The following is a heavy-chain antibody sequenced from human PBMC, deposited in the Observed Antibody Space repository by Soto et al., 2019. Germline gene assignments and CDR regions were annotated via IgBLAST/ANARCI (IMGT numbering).Heavy chain of an antibody. CDR3: VKDSTVSGVRQGLDF. CDR1: GFTFDDYA. D-gene: IGHD6-19*01. Sequence: GGSLRLSCAVSGFTFDDYAMHWVRQAPGKGLEWVAGIIWNSAYIVYADSVKGRFTISRDNAKNSLYLQMNSLRAEDTALYYCVKDSTVSGVRQGLDFWGRGTLVTAPQ. V-gene: IGHV3-9*01. CDR2: IIWNSAYI. J-gene: IGHJ4*02.